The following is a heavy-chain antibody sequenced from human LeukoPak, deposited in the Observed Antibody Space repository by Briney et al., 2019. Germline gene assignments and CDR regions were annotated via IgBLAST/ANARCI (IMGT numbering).Heavy chain of an antibody. CDR1: GFTFSSYW. CDR2: MNLNGGEK. CDR3: ARDARVVIDY. D-gene: IGHD2-15*01. V-gene: IGHV3-7*01. J-gene: IGHJ4*02. Sequence: GGSLRLSCAASGFTFSSYWMSWVRQAPGKGLEWVANMNLNGGEKYYVDSVKGRFTISRDSAKNSLYLLMNSLRAEDTAVYYCARDARVVIDYWGQGTLVTVSS.